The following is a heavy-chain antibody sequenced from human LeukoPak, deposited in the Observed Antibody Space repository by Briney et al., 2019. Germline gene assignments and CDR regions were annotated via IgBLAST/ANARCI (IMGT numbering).Heavy chain of an antibody. CDR3: TTERGSGWGEDWFDP. D-gene: IGHD6-19*01. Sequence: GGSLRLSCAASGFTFSNAWMSWVRQAPGKGLEWVGRIKSKTDGGTTDYAAPVKGRFTISRDDSKNTLYLQMNSLKTEDTAVYYCTTERGSGWGEDWFDPWGQGTLVTVSS. CDR2: IKSKTDGGTT. J-gene: IGHJ5*02. V-gene: IGHV3-15*01. CDR1: GFTFSNAW.